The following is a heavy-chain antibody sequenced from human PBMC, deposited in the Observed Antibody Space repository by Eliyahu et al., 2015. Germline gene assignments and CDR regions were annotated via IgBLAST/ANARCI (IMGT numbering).Heavy chain of an antibody. CDR1: GGXFNSYT. D-gene: IGHD3-10*01. V-gene: IGHV1-69*02. J-gene: IGHJ6*02. CDR2: LXPXXEKS. Sequence: VQSGAEVKETGSSVRVSCQPSGGXFNSYTVYWVRQAPGXGLQWIGXLXPXXEKSTYAQRYQGRIKLSADRSTGAVYLELARLTSADTAIYFCASAIVYGSGSSSYHYGLDVWGQGTTVTVSS. CDR3: ASAIVYGSGSSSYHYGLDV.